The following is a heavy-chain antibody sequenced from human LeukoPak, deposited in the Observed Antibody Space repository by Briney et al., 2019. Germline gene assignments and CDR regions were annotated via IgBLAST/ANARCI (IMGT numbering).Heavy chain of an antibody. CDR1: GYTFTSYG. CDR2: ISAYNGNT. V-gene: IGHV1-18*01. J-gene: IGHJ6*03. Sequence: GASVKVSCKASGYTFTSYGISWVRQAPGQGLEWMGWISAYNGNTNYAQKLQGRVTMTTDTSTSTAYMELRSLRSDDTAVYYCARVPTSDYDFWSGPYYYYYYMDVWGKGTTVTVSS. CDR3: ARVPTSDYDFWSGPYYYYYYMDV. D-gene: IGHD3-3*01.